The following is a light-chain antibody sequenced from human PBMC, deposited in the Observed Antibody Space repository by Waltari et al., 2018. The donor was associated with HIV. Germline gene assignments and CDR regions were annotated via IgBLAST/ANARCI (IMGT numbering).Light chain of an antibody. J-gene: IGLJ1*01. CDR1: SSDVGGYNY. V-gene: IGLV2-14*01. CDR3: SSYASSSTPYV. Sequence: QSALTQPASVSGSPGQSITISCTGTSSDVGGYNYVSWYQQHPGKAPKLMIYEVSNRPSGVSNRVAGSKSGNTASLTISGLQAEDEADYSCSSYASSSTPYVFGTGTKVTVL. CDR2: EVS.